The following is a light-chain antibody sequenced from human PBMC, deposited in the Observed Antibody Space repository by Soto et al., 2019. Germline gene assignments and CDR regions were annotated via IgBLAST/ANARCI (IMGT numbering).Light chain of an antibody. CDR3: QQYYLIPYS. CDR2: WAS. J-gene: IGKJ2*01. V-gene: IGKV4-1*01. CDR1: QSVLFNSNNKNY. Sequence: DIVMTQSPDSLTVSLGERATINCKSSQSVLFNSNNKNYLGWYQQKPGQPPKVLISWASTRESGVPDRFRGSGSRTNLTLTIPSLQSQDVAFFFCQQYYLIPYSFGHGTKLPI.